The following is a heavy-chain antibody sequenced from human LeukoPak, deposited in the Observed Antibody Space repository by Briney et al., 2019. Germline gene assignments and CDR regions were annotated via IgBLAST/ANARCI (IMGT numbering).Heavy chain of an antibody. CDR3: AKDRWGATLTTSYMDV. J-gene: IGHJ6*03. D-gene: IGHD4-17*01. CDR1: GFTVSSNY. Sequence: GGSLRLSCAVSGFTVSSNYMSWVRQAPGKGLEWVSGIYSGGSTYYADSVKGRFTISRDNSKNTLYLQMNSLRAEDTAVYYCAKDRWGATLTTSYMDVWGKGTTVTISS. V-gene: IGHV3-66*01. CDR2: IYSGGST.